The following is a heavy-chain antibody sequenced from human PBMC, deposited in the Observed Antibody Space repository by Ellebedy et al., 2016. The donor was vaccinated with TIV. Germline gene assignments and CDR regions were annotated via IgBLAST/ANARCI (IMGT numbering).Heavy chain of an antibody. D-gene: IGHD3-22*01. CDR2: IYYSGST. Sequence: MPSETLSLTCIVSGGSISNYYWSWIRQPPGKGLEWIGSIYYSGSTNYNPSLKSRVTISVDTSKNQFSLKLSSVTAADTAVYYCARAGYYDSSGDFDLWGRGTLVTVSS. V-gene: IGHV4-59*01. CDR3: ARAGYYDSSGDFDL. CDR1: GGSISNYY. J-gene: IGHJ2*01.